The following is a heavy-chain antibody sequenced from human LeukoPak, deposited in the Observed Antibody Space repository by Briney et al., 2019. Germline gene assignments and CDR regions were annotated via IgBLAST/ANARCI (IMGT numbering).Heavy chain of an antibody. CDR3: TRGGDGYNYGYYYGMDV. J-gene: IGHJ6*02. CDR2: INHSGSS. V-gene: IGHV4-34*01. Sequence: SETLSLTCAVYGGSFSTYYWTRIRQPPGKGLEWIGEINHSGSSYYNPSLKSRVTISVDTSKKHFSLKLSSVTAADTAIYYCTRGGDGYNYGYYYGMDVWGQGTTVTVSS. D-gene: IGHD5-24*01. CDR1: GGSFSTYY.